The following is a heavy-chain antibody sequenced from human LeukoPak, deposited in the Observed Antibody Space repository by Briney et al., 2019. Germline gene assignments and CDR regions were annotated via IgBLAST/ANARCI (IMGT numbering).Heavy chain of an antibody. CDR2: IYPGDSDT. J-gene: IGHJ4*02. V-gene: IGHV5-51*01. CDR1: GYSFTSYW. CDR3: ARAAYYDSSGLDY. D-gene: IGHD3-22*01. Sequence: GESLKISCKGSGYSFTSYWIGWVRQMPGKGLEWMGIIYPGDSDTRYGPSFQGQVTISADKSISTAYLQWSSLKASDTAMYYCARAAYYDSSGLDYWGQGTLVTVSS.